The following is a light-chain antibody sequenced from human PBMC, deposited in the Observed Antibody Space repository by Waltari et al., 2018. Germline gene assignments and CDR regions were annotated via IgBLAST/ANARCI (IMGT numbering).Light chain of an antibody. CDR2: KVS. J-gene: IGKJ2*01. CDR1: QSIVYSDGTIY. V-gene: IGKV2-30*01. Sequence: DVVMTQSPLSLPVTLGQPASISCRSSQSIVYSDGTIYLNWFQQRPGQSPRRLSKKVSTRDSGVPDRFSGSGSGTDFTLKISRVEAEDVGVYYCMQGTHWPYTFGQGTKLEIK. CDR3: MQGTHWPYT.